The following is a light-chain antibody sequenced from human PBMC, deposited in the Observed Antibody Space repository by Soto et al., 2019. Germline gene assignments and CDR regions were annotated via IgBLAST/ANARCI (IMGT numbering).Light chain of an antibody. V-gene: IGKV1-39*01. CDR2: AAS. Sequence: DIQITQSPSSLSASVGDRVTITCRASQSISNYLNWYQQKPGKAPKLLIYAASSLQSGVPSRFSGSGSGTDFTLTISSLQPEDFATYYCQQSYSTPQTFGQGTKVDIK. CDR1: QSISNY. J-gene: IGKJ1*01. CDR3: QQSYSTPQT.